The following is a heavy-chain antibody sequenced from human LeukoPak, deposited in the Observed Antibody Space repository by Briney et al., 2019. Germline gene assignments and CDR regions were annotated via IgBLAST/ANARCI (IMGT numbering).Heavy chain of an antibody. J-gene: IGHJ4*02. CDR2: INPNSGGT. V-gene: IGHV1-2*02. D-gene: IGHD3-9*01. CDR1: GYTFTGYY. CDR3: ARSGSVLRYFDWLPNSYSFDY. Sequence: ASVKVSCKASGYTFTGYYMHWVRQAPGQGLGWMGWINPNSGGTNYAQKFQGRVAMTRDTSISTAYMELSRLRSDDTAVYYCARSGSVLRYFDWLPNSYSFDYWGQGTLVTVSS.